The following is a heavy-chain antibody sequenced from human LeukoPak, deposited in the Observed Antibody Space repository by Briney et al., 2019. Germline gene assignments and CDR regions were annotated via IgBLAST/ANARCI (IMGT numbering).Heavy chain of an antibody. CDR3: AKVVRGVIGFDY. CDR2: ISGSGGST. Sequence: SGGSLRLSCAASGFTFSSYAMSWVRQAPGKGLEWVSAISGSGGSTYYADSVKGRFTISRDNSKNTLYLQMNSLRAEDTAVYYCAKVVRGVIGFDYWGQGTLVTVSS. D-gene: IGHD3-10*01. J-gene: IGHJ4*02. V-gene: IGHV3-23*01. CDR1: GFTFSSYA.